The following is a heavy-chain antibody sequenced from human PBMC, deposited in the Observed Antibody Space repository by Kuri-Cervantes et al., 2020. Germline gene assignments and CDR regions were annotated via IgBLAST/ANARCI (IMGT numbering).Heavy chain of an antibody. CDR3: ARDRPYYYDSSGYWDY. CDR2: ISSSSSYI. J-gene: IGHJ4*02. V-gene: IGHV3-21*01. CDR1: GFTFSSYS. Sequence: ETLSLTCAASGFTFSSYSMNWVRQAPGKGLEWVSSISSSSSYIYYADSVKGRFTISRDNAKNSLYLQMNSLRDEDTAVYYCARDRPYYYDSSGYWDYWGQGTLVTVSS. D-gene: IGHD3-22*01.